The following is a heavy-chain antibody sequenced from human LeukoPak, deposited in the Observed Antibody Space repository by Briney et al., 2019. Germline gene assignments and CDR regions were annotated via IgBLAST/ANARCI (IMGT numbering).Heavy chain of an antibody. CDR2: TKTKIDGGTT. Sequence: GESLRLSCAASGFTFSHVWMSWVRQAPGKGLEWVGRTKTKIDGGTTDYAAPVKGRFTISRDDSKNTLYLQINGLKTEDTAVYYCTTESYCSSTSCPGTFDFWGQGTLVTVSS. CDR1: GFTFSHVW. J-gene: IGHJ4*02. D-gene: IGHD2-2*01. CDR3: TTESYCSSTSCPGTFDF. V-gene: IGHV3-15*01.